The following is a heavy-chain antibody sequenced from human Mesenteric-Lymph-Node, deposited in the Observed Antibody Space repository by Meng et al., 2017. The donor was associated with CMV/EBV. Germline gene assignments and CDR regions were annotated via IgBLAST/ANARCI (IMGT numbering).Heavy chain of an antibody. D-gene: IGHD3-10*01. V-gene: IGHV4-30-4*01. J-gene: IGHJ4*02. CDR1: GGSITSDNHH. CDR3: ARVTPGEYFDY. CDR2: IYYSGSS. Sequence: CTLSGGSITSDNHHWSWIRQSPGRGLEWVGYIYYSGSSYYNPSLKSRLTISVDTAKNQLSLKLNSVTAADTAVYFCARVTPGEYFDYWGQGSLVTVSS.